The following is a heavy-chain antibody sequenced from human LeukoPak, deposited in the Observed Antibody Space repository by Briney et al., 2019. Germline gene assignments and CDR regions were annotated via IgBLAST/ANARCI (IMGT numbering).Heavy chain of an antibody. Sequence: SETLSLTCTVSGGSISSSSYYWGWIRQPPGKGLEWIGSIYHSGSTYYNPSLKSRVTIPVDTSKNQFSLKLSSVTAADTAVYYCASMYYYDSSGYFWGQGTMVTVSS. J-gene: IGHJ3*01. CDR2: IYHSGST. D-gene: IGHD3-22*01. V-gene: IGHV4-39*01. CDR3: ASMYYYDSSGYF. CDR1: GGSISSSSYY.